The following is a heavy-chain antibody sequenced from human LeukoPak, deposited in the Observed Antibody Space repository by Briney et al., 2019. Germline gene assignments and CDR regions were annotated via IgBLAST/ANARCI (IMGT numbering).Heavy chain of an antibody. V-gene: IGHV1-2*02. CDR1: GYTLTGYY. CDR2: INPNSGGT. D-gene: IGHD4-23*01. J-gene: IGHJ4*02. CDR3: AYSYYGGTGYFDY. Sequence: ASVKVSCKASGYTLTGYYMHWVRQAPGQGLEWMGWINPNSGGTNYAQKFQGRVTMTRDTSISTAYMELSRLRSDDTAVYYCAYSYYGGTGYFDYWGQGTLVTVSS.